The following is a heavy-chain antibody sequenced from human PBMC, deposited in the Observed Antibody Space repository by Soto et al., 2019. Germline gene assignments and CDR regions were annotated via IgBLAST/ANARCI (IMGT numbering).Heavy chain of an antibody. CDR1: GFTFDDYA. V-gene: IGHV3-9*01. Sequence: EVQLVESGGGLVQPGRSLRLSCAASGFTFDDYAMHWVRQAPGKGLEWVSGISWNSGSIGYADSVKGRFTISRDNGKKSLYLQMNSLRAEDTALYYCAKERGRLSTLPPDDYWGQGTLVTVSS. CDR2: ISWNSGSI. J-gene: IGHJ4*02. CDR3: AKERGRLSTLPPDDY. D-gene: IGHD2-15*01.